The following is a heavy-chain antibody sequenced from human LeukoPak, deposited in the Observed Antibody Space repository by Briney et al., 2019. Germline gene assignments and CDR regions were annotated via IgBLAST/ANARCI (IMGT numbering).Heavy chain of an antibody. D-gene: IGHD3-10*01. CDR1: GGSINSHY. Sequence: MSSETLSLTCSVSGGSINSHYWSWIRQPPGKRLEWIGYIFNTGNTNYNPSLASRVTMSVDTSRARFFLRLSPVTAADTAIYYCASRPADTTWYGVFDYWSQGTLVTVSS. CDR2: IFNTGNT. J-gene: IGHJ4*02. V-gene: IGHV4-59*11. CDR3: ASRPADTTWYGVFDY.